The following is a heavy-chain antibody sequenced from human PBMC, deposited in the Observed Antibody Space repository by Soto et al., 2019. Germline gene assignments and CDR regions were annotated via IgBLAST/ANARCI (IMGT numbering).Heavy chain of an antibody. CDR1: GASINTIPYY. D-gene: IGHD3-22*01. V-gene: IGHV4-39*01. J-gene: IGHJ6*02. CDR3: ATTFDSSGYYHNYGMDV. Sequence: KTSETLSLTCTVSGASINTIPYYWGWIRQSPGKGLEWIGSVYYSGFTYYNPSLKSRVTISVDTSKNQFSLELTSVTAADTALYYCATTFDSSGYYHNYGMDVWGQGTTVTVSS. CDR2: VYYSGFT.